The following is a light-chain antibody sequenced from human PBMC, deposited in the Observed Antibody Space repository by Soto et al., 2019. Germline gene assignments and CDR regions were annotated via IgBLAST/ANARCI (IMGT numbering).Light chain of an antibody. J-gene: IGKJ4*01. V-gene: IGKV3D-15*01. Sequence: EIAMTQSPATLSVSPGERATLSCTASQSVSSNLAWYQQKPGQAPRLLIYGASTRATGIPARFSGSGSGTEFTLTISSLQSEDFAVYYCQQYNNWPPLTFGGGTKVEIK. CDR1: QSVSSN. CDR3: QQYNNWPPLT. CDR2: GAS.